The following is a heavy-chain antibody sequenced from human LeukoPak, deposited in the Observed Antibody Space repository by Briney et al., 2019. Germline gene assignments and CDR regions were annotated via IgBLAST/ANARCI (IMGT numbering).Heavy chain of an antibody. CDR1: GYTFTGYY. D-gene: IGHD6-19*01. CDR3: ARGKAVAVLGDYYYYYYMDV. CDR2: INPNSGGT. J-gene: IGHJ6*03. V-gene: IGHV1-2*02. Sequence: GASVKVPCKASGYTFTGYYMHWVRQAPGQGLEWMGWINPNSGGTNYAQKFQGRVTMTRDTSISTAYMELSRLRSDDTAVYYCARGKAVAVLGDYYYYYYMDVWGKGTTVTVSS.